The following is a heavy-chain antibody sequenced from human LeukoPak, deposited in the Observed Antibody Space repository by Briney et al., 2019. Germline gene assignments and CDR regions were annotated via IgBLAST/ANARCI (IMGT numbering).Heavy chain of an antibody. CDR3: ARGYGSGSYSSSYYYYMDV. CDR1: GGSISSYY. J-gene: IGHJ6*03. V-gene: IGHV4-4*07. CDR2: IYTSGST. Sequence: SETLCLTCTVSGGSISSYYWSWIRQPAGKGLEWIGRIYTSGSTNYNPSLKSRVTISVDKSKNQFSLKLSSVTAADTAVYYCARGYGSGSYSSSYYYYMDVWGKGTTVTVSS. D-gene: IGHD3-10*01.